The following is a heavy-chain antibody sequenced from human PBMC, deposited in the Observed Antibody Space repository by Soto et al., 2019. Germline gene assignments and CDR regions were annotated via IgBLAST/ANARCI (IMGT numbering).Heavy chain of an antibody. CDR2: IWYDGSNK. CDR3: ARDSQPLLVAAYFDY. V-gene: IGHV3-33*01. CDR1: GFTFSSYG. Sequence: QVQLVESGGGVVQPGRSLRLSCAASGFTFSSYGMHWVRQAPGKGLEWVAVIWYDGSNKYYADSVKGRFTISRDNSKNTLYLQMNSLRAEDTAVYYCARDSQPLLVAAYFDYWGQGTLVTVSS. D-gene: IGHD2-15*01. J-gene: IGHJ4*02.